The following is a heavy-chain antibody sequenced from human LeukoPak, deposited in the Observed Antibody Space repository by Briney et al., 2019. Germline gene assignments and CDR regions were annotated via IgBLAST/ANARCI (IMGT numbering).Heavy chain of an antibody. V-gene: IGHV3-21*01. CDR1: GFTFSGYS. Sequence: GGSLRLSCAASGFTFSGYSMNWVRQAPGKGLEWVSSISSSSSYIYYADSVKGRFTISRDNAKNSLYLQMNSLRAEDTAVYYCARSRNYDILTGYCNWGQGTLVTVSS. D-gene: IGHD3-9*01. CDR3: ARSRNYDILTGYCN. CDR2: ISSSSSYI. J-gene: IGHJ4*02.